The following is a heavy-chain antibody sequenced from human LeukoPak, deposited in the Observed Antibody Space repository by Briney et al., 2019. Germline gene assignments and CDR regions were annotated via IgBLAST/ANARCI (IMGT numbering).Heavy chain of an antibody. Sequence: SETLSLTCAVSGYSISSGYYWGWIRQPPGKGLEWIGSMYRSGSTHYNPSLKSRVTISVDTSKNQFSLKLSSVTAADTAVYYCARLVVSGADDAFDIWGQGTMVTVSS. CDR2: MYRSGST. V-gene: IGHV4-38-2*01. D-gene: IGHD1-26*01. CDR1: GYSISSGYY. J-gene: IGHJ3*02. CDR3: ARLVVSGADDAFDI.